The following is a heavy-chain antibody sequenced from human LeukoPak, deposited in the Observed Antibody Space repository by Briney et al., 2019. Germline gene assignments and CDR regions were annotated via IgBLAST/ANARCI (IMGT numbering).Heavy chain of an antibody. Sequence: ASVKASCKASGGTFSSYAISWVRQAPGQGLEWMGGIIPIFGTANYAQKFQGRVTITADESTSTAYMELSSLRSEDTAVYYCARGLQQWLRGSQFDYWGQGTLVTVSS. CDR2: IIPIFGTA. CDR3: ARGLQQWLRGSQFDY. J-gene: IGHJ4*02. CDR1: GGTFSSYA. D-gene: IGHD6-19*01. V-gene: IGHV1-69*01.